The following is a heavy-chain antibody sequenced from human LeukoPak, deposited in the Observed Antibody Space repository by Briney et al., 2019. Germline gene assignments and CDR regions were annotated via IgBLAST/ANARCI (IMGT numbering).Heavy chain of an antibody. CDR1: GYTFTSYD. J-gene: IGHJ6*02. CDR2: MNPNSGNT. CDR3: ARSYCGGDCSNGYYYYGMDV. Sequence: ASVKVSCKASGYTFTSYDINWVRQAPGQGLEWMGWMNPNSGNTGYAQKFQGRVTMTRNTSISTAYMELSSLRSEDTAVYYCARSYCGGDCSNGYYYYGMDVWGQGTTVTVS. V-gene: IGHV1-8*01. D-gene: IGHD2-21*02.